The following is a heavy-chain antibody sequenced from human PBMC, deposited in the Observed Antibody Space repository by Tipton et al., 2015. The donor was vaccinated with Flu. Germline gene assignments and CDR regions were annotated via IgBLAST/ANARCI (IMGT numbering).Heavy chain of an antibody. CDR3: ARGPLPDSNWYNGMDV. V-gene: IGHV3-13*01. Sequence: SLRLSCEASGFTFNSYDMHWVRQTTGKGLQWVAGIGISGDTYYPGSVKGRFTISRDNAKNSLYLQMSSLRAGDTAVYYCARGPLPDSNWYNGMDVWGQGTTVTVSS. CDR2: IGISGDT. D-gene: IGHD6-13*01. J-gene: IGHJ6*02. CDR1: GFTFNSYD.